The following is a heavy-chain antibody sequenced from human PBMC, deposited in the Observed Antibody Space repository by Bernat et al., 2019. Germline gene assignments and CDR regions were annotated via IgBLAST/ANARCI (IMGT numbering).Heavy chain of an antibody. V-gene: IGHV3-30*01. D-gene: IGHD1-7*01. J-gene: IGHJ6*03. CDR3: ARDRTIRKLELRTAMDV. CDR2: ISYDGSNK. CDR1: GFTFSSYA. Sequence: QVQLVESGGGVVQPGRSLRLSCAASGFTFSSYAMHWVRQAPGKGLEWVAVISYDGSNKYYADSVKGRFTISRDNSKNTLYLQMNSLRAEDTAVYYCARDRTIRKLELRTAMDVWGKGTTVTVSS.